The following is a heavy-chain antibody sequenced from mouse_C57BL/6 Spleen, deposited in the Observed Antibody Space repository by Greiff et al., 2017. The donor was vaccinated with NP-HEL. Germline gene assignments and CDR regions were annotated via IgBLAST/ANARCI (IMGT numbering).Heavy chain of an antibody. CDR3: TRAYYDGSSPWFAY. CDR1: GYTFTDYE. CDR2: IDPETGGT. V-gene: IGHV1-15*01. J-gene: IGHJ3*01. Sequence: QVQLQQSGAELVRPGASVTLSCKASGYTFTDYEMHWVKQTPVHGLEWIGAIDPETGGTAYNQKFKGKAILTADKSSSTAYMELRSLTSEDSAVYYCTRAYYDGSSPWFAYWGQGTLVTVSA. D-gene: IGHD1-1*01.